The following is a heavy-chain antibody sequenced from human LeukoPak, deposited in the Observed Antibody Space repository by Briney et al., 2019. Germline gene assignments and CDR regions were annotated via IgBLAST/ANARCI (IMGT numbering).Heavy chain of an antibody. V-gene: IGHV4-39*07. D-gene: IGHD6-19*01. CDR1: GGSISSSSYY. CDR3: ARSAYYGYSSGWYLDY. CDR2: IYYSGST. J-gene: IGHJ4*02. Sequence: SETLSLTCTVSGGSISSSSYYWGWIRQPPGKGLEWIGSIYYSGSTYYNPSLKSRVTISVDTSKNQFSLKLSSVTAADTAVYYCARSAYYGYSSGWYLDYWGQGTLVTVSS.